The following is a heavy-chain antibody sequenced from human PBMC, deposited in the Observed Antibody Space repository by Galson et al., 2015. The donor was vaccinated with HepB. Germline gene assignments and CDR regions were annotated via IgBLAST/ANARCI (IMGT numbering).Heavy chain of an antibody. J-gene: IGHJ4*02. D-gene: IGHD7-27*01. CDR3: ARDPPLGTPFDF. CDR1: GFTFSHYN. CDR2: ISSDSGYM. Sequence: SLRLSCATSGFTFSHYNMIWVRQAPGKGLERVSSISSDSGYMYYADSVKGRFSISRDNAKNSLYLQINNLGIEDTAVYFCARDPPLGTPFDFWGQGTVVTVSS. V-gene: IGHV3-21*01.